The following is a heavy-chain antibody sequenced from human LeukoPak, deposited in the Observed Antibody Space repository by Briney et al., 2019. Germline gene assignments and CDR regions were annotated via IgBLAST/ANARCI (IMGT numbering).Heavy chain of an antibody. V-gene: IGHV4-59*01. CDR2: IHYTGST. Sequence: PSETLSLTCTVSGASIKRDYWSWLRQTPGKGLEWIGYIHYTGSTNYNPSLKSRVTISLDTSKNQFSLKLSSVTAADTAVYYCATESNYHDSLGYNWFDPWGQGTLVTVSS. CDR3: ATESNYHDSLGYNWFDP. CDR1: GASIKRDY. D-gene: IGHD3-22*01. J-gene: IGHJ5*02.